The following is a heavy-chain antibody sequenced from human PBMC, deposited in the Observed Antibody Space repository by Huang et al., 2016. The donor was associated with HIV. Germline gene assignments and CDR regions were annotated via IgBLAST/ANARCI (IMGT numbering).Heavy chain of an antibody. J-gene: IGHJ3*02. CDR3: ARAKLSPDAFDI. CDR2: MYTSGST. CDR1: GGSITSGSYY. Sequence: QVQLQESGPGLVKPSQTLSLTCTVSGGSITSGSYYWSWIQQPAGKGLEWMGHMYTSGSTNFNPSLKSRVTILLDTSKNQFALKLSSVTAADTAVYYWARAKLSPDAFDIWGQGTMVTVSS. V-gene: IGHV4-61*09.